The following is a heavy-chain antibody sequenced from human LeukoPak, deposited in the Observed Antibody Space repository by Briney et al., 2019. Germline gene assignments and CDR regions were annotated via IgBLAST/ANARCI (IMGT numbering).Heavy chain of an antibody. D-gene: IGHD6-13*01. CDR1: GGSISSSSYY. CDR3: ARVKRYSHGYSSSWWGYNNWFDP. J-gene: IGHJ5*02. Sequence: PSETLSLTCTVSGGSISSSSYYWGWIRQPPGKGLEWIGSMYHSGSTNYNPSLKSRVTISVDTSKNQFSLKLSSVTAADTAVYYCARVKRYSHGYSSSWWGYNNWFDPWGQGTLVTVSS. CDR2: MYHSGST. V-gene: IGHV4-39*07.